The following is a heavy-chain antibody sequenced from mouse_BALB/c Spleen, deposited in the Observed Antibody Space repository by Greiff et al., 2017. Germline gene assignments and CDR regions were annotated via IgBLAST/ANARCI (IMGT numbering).Heavy chain of an antibody. CDR2: INPSTGYT. CDR3: ARLDAMDY. CDR1: GYTFTSYW. J-gene: IGHJ4*01. V-gene: IGHV1-7*01. D-gene: IGHD3-1*01. Sequence: QVQLQQSGAELAKPGASVKMSCKASGYTFTSYWMHWVKQRPGQGLEWIGYINPSTGYTEYNQKFKDKATLTADKSSSTAYMQLSSLTSEDSAVYYCARLDAMDYWGQGTSVTVSS.